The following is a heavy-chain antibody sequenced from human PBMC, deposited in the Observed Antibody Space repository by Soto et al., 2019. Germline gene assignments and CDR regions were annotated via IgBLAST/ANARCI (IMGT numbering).Heavy chain of an antibody. CDR2: IIPIFGTA. CDR3: ARGSYSSGWYGT. Sequence: SVKVSCKASGGTFSGYAISWVRQAPGQGLEWMGGIIPIFGTANYAQKFQGRVTITADESTSTAYMELSSLRSEDTAVYYCARGSYSSGWYGTWGQGTLVTSPQ. D-gene: IGHD6-19*01. V-gene: IGHV1-69*13. J-gene: IGHJ5*02. CDR1: GGTFSGYA.